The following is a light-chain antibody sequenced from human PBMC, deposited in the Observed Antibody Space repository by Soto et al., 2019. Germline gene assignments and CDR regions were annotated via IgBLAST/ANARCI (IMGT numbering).Light chain of an antibody. J-gene: IGLJ1*01. Sequence: QSALTQPASVSGSPGQSITISCTGTSSDVGGYNYVSWYQQHPGKAPKFMIYDVSNRPSGVSNRFSGYKSGNTASLTISGLQAEDEADYYCSSYTTSNTRQIVFGTGTKLTVL. CDR1: SSDVGGYNY. CDR3: SSYTTSNTRQIV. V-gene: IGLV2-14*01. CDR2: DVS.